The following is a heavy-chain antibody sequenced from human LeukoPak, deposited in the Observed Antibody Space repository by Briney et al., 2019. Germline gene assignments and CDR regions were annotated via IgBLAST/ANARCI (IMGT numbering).Heavy chain of an antibody. Sequence: GESLKISCKGSGYSFSNYWIGWVRQLPGKGLEWMGVIYPDDSDTRYSPSFQGQVTISADKSINTAYLQWSTLKASDSAIYYCARLAGTYYGEYFDYWGQGTLLTVSS. V-gene: IGHV5-51*01. CDR1: GYSFSNYW. J-gene: IGHJ4*02. CDR3: ARLAGTYYGEYFDY. D-gene: IGHD1-26*01. CDR2: IYPDDSDT.